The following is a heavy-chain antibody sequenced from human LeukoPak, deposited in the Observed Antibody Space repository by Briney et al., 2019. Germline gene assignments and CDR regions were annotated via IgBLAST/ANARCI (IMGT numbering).Heavy chain of an antibody. CDR2: IYAGDST. J-gene: IGHJ5*02. V-gene: IGHV3-53*01. CDR3: ARSYTHYDFWSGYTYQNYFDP. Sequence: GGSLRLSCAASGFTFSSSYISWVRQAPGKGLAWVSVIYAGDSTYYADSVKGRFIISRDNSKNTVYLQMDSLRAEDTAVYYCARSYTHYDFWSGYTYQNYFDPWGQGTLVTVSS. D-gene: IGHD3-3*01. CDR1: GFTFSSSY.